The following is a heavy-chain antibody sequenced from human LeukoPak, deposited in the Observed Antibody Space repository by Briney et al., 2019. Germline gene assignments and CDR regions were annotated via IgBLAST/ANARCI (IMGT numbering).Heavy chain of an antibody. CDR2: ISGSGGST. V-gene: IGHV3-23*01. J-gene: IGHJ4*02. D-gene: IGHD6-6*01. CDR1: GFTFSDYY. CDR3: AKMSSGYFDY. Sequence: GGSLRLSCAASGFTFSDYYMSWVRQAPGKGLEWVSAISGSGGSTYYADSVKGRFTISRDNSKNTLYLQMNSLRAEDTAVYYCAKMSSGYFDYWGQGTLVTVSS.